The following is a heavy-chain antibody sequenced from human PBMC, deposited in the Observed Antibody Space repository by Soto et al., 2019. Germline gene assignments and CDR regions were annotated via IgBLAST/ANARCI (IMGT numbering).Heavy chain of an antibody. Sequence: GGSLRLSCAASGFTFSSYGMHWVRQAPGKGLEWVAVISYDGSNKYYADSVKGRFTISRDNSKNTLYLQMNSLRAEDTAVYYCAKGDGAPFKWIQPKLNKDYWGQGTLVTVSS. V-gene: IGHV3-30*18. J-gene: IGHJ4*02. CDR3: AKGDGAPFKWIQPKLNKDY. CDR1: GFTFSSYG. D-gene: IGHD5-18*01. CDR2: ISYDGSNK.